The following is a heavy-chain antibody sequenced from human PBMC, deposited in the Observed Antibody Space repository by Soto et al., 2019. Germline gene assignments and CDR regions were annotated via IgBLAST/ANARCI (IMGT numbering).Heavy chain of an antibody. CDR3: ARSIGCSSFYFDF. V-gene: IGHV1-69*01. Sequence: QVQLVQSGAEVKKPGSSVKVSCKASVDTFSNYAISWVRQAPGQGLEWMGGFIPVFGTTHYVQKFEGRVTITADDSTNTDMELRGLRSEDTAIYYCARSIGCSSFYFDFWGQGTLITVSS. CDR1: VDTFSNYA. CDR2: FIPVFGTT. J-gene: IGHJ4*02. D-gene: IGHD6-6*01.